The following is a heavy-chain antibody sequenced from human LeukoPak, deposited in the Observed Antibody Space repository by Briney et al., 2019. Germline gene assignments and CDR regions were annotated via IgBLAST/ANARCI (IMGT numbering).Heavy chain of an antibody. D-gene: IGHD2-8*01. CDR3: ARSRNGPFDP. CDR2: IYYSGST. J-gene: IGHJ5*02. V-gene: IGHV4-31*03. CDR1: GGSISSGGYY. Sequence: SETLSLTCTVSGGSISSGGYYWSWIRLHPGKGLEWIGYIYYSGSTYYNPSLKSRVTISVDTSKNQFSLKLSSVTAADTAVYYCARSRNGPFDPWGQGTLVTVSS.